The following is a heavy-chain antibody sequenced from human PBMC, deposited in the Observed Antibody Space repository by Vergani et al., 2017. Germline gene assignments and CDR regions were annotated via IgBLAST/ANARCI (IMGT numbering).Heavy chain of an antibody. CDR3: ANLGLAVAGTLDDY. D-gene: IGHD6-19*01. CDR2: ISYDGSNK. V-gene: IGHV3-30-3*01. J-gene: IGHJ4*02. CDR1: GFTFSSYA. Sequence: QVQLVESGGGVVQPGRSLRLSCAASGFTFSSYAMHWVRQAPGKGLEWVAVISYDGSNKYYADSVKGRFTISRDNSKNTLYLQMNSLRAEDTAVYYCANLGLAVAGTLDDYWGQGTLVTVYS.